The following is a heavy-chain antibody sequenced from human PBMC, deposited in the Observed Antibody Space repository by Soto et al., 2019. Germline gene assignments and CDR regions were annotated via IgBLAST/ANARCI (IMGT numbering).Heavy chain of an antibody. CDR2: IIPIFGTA. D-gene: IGHD1-26*01. V-gene: IGHV1-69*12. CDR1: GGTFSSYA. Sequence: QVQLVQSGAEVKKPGSSVKVSCKASGGTFSSYAISWVRQAPGQGLEWMGGIIPIFGTANYAQKFQGRVTITADESTSTAYMELSSLRSEDTAVYYCASERPGDSGSYYVFDYWGQGTLVTVSS. CDR3: ASERPGDSGSYYVFDY. J-gene: IGHJ4*02.